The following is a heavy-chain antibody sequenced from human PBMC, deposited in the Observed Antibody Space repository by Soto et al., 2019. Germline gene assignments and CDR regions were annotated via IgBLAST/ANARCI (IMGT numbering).Heavy chain of an antibody. J-gene: IGHJ5*02. D-gene: IGHD3-22*01. Sequence: QMQLQASGPGLVKPSETLSLTCNVSGASVSHGYWSWIRQPPGKGLEWIGFMYFGGSFNYNPSLTSRATISVETSKNPLYMKLTSVTASDTAVYYCARSSYDSTGFAVDPWGQGTLVTVSS. V-gene: IGHV4-59*02. CDR2: MYFGGSF. CDR3: ARSSYDSTGFAVDP. CDR1: GASVSHGY.